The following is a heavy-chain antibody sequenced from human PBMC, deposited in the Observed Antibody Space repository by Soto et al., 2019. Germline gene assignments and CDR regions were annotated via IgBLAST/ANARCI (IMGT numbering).Heavy chain of an antibody. J-gene: IGHJ3*01. Sequence: VQMVQSGAGLKPLGAPLKIPLKASEYGFGSYNIPWVRLPPGRGPWWMGIINPSGGKKSQAKNFQGRLTMTRDMYTSTVNMELSGLTSEDTAVYYCARGISGGSHHLGLYGFDFWGQGTKVTVSS. CDR2: INPSGGKK. CDR3: ARGISGGSHHLGLYGFDF. D-gene: IGHD1-26*01. V-gene: IGHV1-46*01. CDR1: EYGFGSYN.